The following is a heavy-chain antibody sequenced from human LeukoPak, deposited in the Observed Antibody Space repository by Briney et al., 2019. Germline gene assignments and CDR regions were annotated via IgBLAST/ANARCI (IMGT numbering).Heavy chain of an antibody. CDR2: ISYDGGNK. J-gene: IGHJ4*02. D-gene: IGHD2-21*01. V-gene: IGHV3-30-3*01. Sequence: GRSLRLSCAASGFTFSSCAMHWVRQAPGKGLEWVAVISYDGGNKYYADSVKGRFTISRDNSKNTLYLQMNSPRAEDTAVYYCANSPGWGQGTLVTVSS. CDR1: GFTFSSCA. CDR3: ANSPG.